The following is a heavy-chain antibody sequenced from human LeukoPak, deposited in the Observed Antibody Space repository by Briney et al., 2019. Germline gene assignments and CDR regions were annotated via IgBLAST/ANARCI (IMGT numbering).Heavy chain of an antibody. CDR3: ARTPRLDY. CDR2: INGDGSNT. J-gene: IGHJ4*02. V-gene: IGHV3-74*01. CDR1: GYNFNSYW. Sequence: QPGGSLRLSCAASGYNFNSYWLHWVRQAPGKGLVWVSCINGDGSNTRYADSVNGRFTISRDNAKNTLYLQVNSLRAEDTAVYYCARTPRLDYWGQGTLVTVSS.